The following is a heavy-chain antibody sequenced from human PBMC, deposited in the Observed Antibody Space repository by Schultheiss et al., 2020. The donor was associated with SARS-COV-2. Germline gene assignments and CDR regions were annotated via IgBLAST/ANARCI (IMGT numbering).Heavy chain of an antibody. CDR2: FDPEDGET. J-gene: IGHJ6*02. D-gene: IGHD1-26*01. CDR1: GYTLTELS. Sequence: ASVKVSCKVSGYTLTELSMHWVRQAPGKGLEWMGGFDPEDGETIYAQKFQGRVTMTEDTSTDTAYMELRSLRSDDTAVYYCARDQREYYYYGMDVWGQGTTVTVSS. V-gene: IGHV1-24*01. CDR3: ARDQREYYYYGMDV.